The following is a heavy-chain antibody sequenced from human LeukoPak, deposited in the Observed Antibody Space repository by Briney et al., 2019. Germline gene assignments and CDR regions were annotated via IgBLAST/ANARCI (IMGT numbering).Heavy chain of an antibody. Sequence: GGSLRLSCAASGFTFSSYAMSWVRQAPGKGLEWVSAISGSGGSTYYADSVKGRFTISRDNSKNSLYLQMNSLRAEDTAVYYCARIRRGWSQNWDYWGQGTLLTVSS. CDR1: GFTFSSYA. J-gene: IGHJ4*02. D-gene: IGHD6-19*01. CDR2: ISGSGGST. CDR3: ARIRRGWSQNWDY. V-gene: IGHV3-23*01.